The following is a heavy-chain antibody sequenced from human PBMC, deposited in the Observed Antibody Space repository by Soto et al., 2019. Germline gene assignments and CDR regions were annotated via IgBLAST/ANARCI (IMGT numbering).Heavy chain of an antibody. J-gene: IGHJ4*02. D-gene: IGHD2-15*01. CDR3: ARTYCSGGSCYSSPPNY. Sequence: GGSLRLSCAASGFTFSSYSMNWVRQAPGKGLEWVSSISSSSSYIYYADSVKGRFTISRDNAKNSLYLQMNSLRAEDTAVYYCARTYCSGGSCYSSPPNYWGQGTLVTVSS. CDR2: ISSSSSYI. CDR1: GFTFSSYS. V-gene: IGHV3-21*01.